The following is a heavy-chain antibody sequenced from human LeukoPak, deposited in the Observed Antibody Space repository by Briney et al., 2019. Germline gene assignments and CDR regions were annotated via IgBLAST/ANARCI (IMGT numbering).Heavy chain of an antibody. CDR3: ARLYGSGSYGSTDYFDY. CDR1: GGSISSGSYY. Sequence: SETLSLTCTVSGGSISSGSYYWSWIRQPAGKGLEWIGRIYTSGSTNYNPSLKSRVTISVDTSKNQFSLKLSSVTAADTAVYYCARLYGSGSYGSTDYFDYWGQGTLVTVSS. CDR2: IYTSGST. V-gene: IGHV4-61*02. D-gene: IGHD3-10*01. J-gene: IGHJ4*02.